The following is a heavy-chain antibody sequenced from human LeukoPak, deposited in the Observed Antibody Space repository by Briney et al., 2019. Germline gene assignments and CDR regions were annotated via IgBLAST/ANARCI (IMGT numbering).Heavy chain of an antibody. D-gene: IGHD5-18*01. CDR3: TTGARSHGYLFDR. J-gene: IGHJ4*02. Sequence: PGGSLRLSCAASGFTFSNAWMSWVCQAPGQGLEWVGRIKSKTDGGTTDYAAPVTGRFTISRDDSKNTLYVQMNGLRTEDTAVYYCTTGARSHGYLFDRWGQGTLVTVSS. V-gene: IGHV3-15*01. CDR2: IKSKTDGGTT. CDR1: GFTFSNAW.